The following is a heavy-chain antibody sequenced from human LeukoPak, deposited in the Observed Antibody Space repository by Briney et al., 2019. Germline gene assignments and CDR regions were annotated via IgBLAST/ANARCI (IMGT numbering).Heavy chain of an antibody. Sequence: SETLSLTCAVCGGSFSGYYWSWIRQPPGKGREWIGEINHSGSTYYNPSLMSRVTISVDTSKNQFYLKLRSVAAADTPLYYFSPAQIKLYNQRRYYSDYAGQATLVTLSS. CDR1: GGSFSGYY. CDR2: INHSGST. V-gene: IGHV4-34*01. D-gene: IGHD3-16*02. J-gene: IGHJ4*02. CDR3: SPAQIKLYNQRRYYSDY.